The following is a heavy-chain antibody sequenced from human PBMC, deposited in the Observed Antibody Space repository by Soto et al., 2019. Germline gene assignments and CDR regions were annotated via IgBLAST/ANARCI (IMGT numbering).Heavy chain of an antibody. CDR3: AKLPLVLALAFDY. J-gene: IGHJ4*02. CDR2: ISGSGDNT. Sequence: EVHLLDSGGGLVQPGGSLRLYCAASGFTFSNYVMSWVRQAPGKGLERVSSISGSGDNTYYADSVKGRFTISRDNSNNALFLQMNSLRAEDTAVYYCAKLPLVLALAFDYWGQGTLVTVSS. D-gene: IGHD3-3*02. CDR1: GFTFSNYV. V-gene: IGHV3-23*01.